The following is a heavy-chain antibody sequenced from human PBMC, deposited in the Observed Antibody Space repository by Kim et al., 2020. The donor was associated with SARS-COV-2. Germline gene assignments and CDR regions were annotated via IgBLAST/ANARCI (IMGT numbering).Heavy chain of an antibody. J-gene: IGHJ6*02. V-gene: IGHV4-59*01. Sequence: SETLFLTCTVSGGSISSYYWSWIRQPPGKGLEWIGYIYYSGSTNYNPSLKSRVTISVDTSKNQFSLKLSSVTAADTAVYYCARETVKGDYYYGMDVWGQGTTVTVSS. CDR1: GGSISSYY. CDR2: IYYSGST. D-gene: IGHD4-4*01. CDR3: ARETVKGDYYYGMDV.